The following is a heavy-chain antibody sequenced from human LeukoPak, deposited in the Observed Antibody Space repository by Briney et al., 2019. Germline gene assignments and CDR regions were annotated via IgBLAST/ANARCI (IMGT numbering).Heavy chain of an antibody. CDR2: IYSGGST. CDR3: ARDSRGPFDY. J-gene: IGHJ4*02. CDR1: GFTDSSNY. Sequence: PGGSLRLSCAASGFTDSSNYMSWDRQAPGKGLEGVSVIYSGGSTYYADSVKGRFTISRDNSKNTLYLQMNSLRAEDTAVYYCARDSRGPFDYWGQGTLVTVSS. V-gene: IGHV3-53*01.